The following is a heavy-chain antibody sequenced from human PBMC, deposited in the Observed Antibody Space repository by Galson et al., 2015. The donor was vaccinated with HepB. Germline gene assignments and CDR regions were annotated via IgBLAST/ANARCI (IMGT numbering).Heavy chain of an antibody. J-gene: IGHJ4*02. Sequence: SLRLSCAASGFTFSSYGMHWVRQAPGKGLEWVAVIWYDGSNKYYADSVKGRFTISRDNSKNTLYLQMNSLRAEDTAVYYCARGASASDCSSTSCYTPDYFDYWGQGTLVTVSS. V-gene: IGHV3-33*01. CDR1: GFTFSSYG. D-gene: IGHD2-2*02. CDR2: IWYDGSNK. CDR3: ARGASASDCSSTSCYTPDYFDY.